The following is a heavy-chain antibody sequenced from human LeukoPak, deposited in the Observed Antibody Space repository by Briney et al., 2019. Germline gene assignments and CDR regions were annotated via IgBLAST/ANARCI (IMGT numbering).Heavy chain of an antibody. CDR2: ISGSGGST. CDR3: ARNVGYSSSWYSSMAGIVDYFDY. J-gene: IGHJ4*02. CDR1: GFTFSSYA. V-gene: IGHV3-23*01. Sequence: GGSPRLSCAASGFTFSSYAMSWVRQAPGKGLEWVSAISGSGGSTYYADSVKGRFTISRDNSKNTLYLQMNSLRAEDTAVYYCARNVGYSSSWYSSMAGIVDYFDYWGQGTLVTVSS. D-gene: IGHD6-13*01.